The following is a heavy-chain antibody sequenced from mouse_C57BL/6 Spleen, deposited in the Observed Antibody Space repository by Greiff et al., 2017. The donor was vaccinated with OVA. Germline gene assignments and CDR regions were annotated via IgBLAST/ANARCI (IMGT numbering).Heavy chain of an antibody. J-gene: IGHJ4*01. CDR3: SITTVVATKAMDY. CDR2: ISTYYGDA. CDR1: GYTFTDYA. D-gene: IGHD1-1*01. V-gene: IGHV1-67*01. Sequence: VMLVESGPELVRPGVSVKISCKGSGYTFTDYAMHWVKQSYAKSLEWIGVISTYYGDASYNQKFKDKATMTVDKSSSTAYMELARLTSEDSAVYYFSITTVVATKAMDYWGQGTSVTVSS.